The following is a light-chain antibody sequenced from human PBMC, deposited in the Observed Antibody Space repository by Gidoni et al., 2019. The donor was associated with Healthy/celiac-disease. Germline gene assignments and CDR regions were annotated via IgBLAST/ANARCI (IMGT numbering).Light chain of an antibody. J-gene: IGKJ1*01. CDR3: QQYNSYRT. CDR2: KAS. V-gene: IGKV1-5*03. Sequence: DIQMTHSPSTLSASVGDSVTITCRASQSTSSWLAWYQQKPGKAPKLLIYKASSLESGVPSRFSGSGTETEFTLTISSLQPDDFATYYCQQYNSYRTFGQGTKVEIK. CDR1: QSTSSW.